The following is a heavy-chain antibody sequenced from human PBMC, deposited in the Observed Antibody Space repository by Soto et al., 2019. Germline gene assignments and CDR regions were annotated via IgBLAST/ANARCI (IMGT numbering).Heavy chain of an antibody. CDR2: IRNKANSYST. D-gene: IGHD3-22*01. V-gene: IGHV3-72*01. CDR3: ARVRIYADDSGRPFDI. Sequence: EVQLVESGGGLVQPGGSLRLSCAASGFTFSDHYMDWVRQAPGKGLEWVGRIRNKANSYSTQYAASVKGRFTISRDDSKTSLSLQMKSLKTEDTAVYYCARVRIYADDSGRPFDIWGQETVVTVSS. CDR1: GFTFSDHY. J-gene: IGHJ3*02.